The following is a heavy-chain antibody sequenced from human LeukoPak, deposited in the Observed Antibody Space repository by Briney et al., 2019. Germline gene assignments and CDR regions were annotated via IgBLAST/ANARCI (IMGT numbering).Heavy chain of an antibody. CDR2: ISWNSGSI. CDR3: AKAVSSSRYRDYFDY. Sequence: GGSLRLSCAASGFTFDDYAMHWVRQAPGKGLEWVSGISWNSGSIGCADSVKGRFTISRDNAKNSLYLQMNSLRAEDTALYYCAKAVSSSRYRDYFDYWGQGTLVTVSS. V-gene: IGHV3-9*01. D-gene: IGHD6-13*01. CDR1: GFTFDDYA. J-gene: IGHJ4*02.